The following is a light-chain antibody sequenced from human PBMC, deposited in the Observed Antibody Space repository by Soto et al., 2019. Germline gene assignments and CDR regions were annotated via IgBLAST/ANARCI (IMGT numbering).Light chain of an antibody. Sequence: DIQMTQSPSSLSASVGDRVTITCRASQSISSYLNWYQQKPGKAPKLLIYAASSLKSGVPSSFSGSRSGTDFTLTISSLQPEDFATYYCQQSYSTPPYTFGQGTKLEIK. CDR2: AAS. J-gene: IGKJ2*01. V-gene: IGKV1-39*01. CDR3: QQSYSTPPYT. CDR1: QSISSY.